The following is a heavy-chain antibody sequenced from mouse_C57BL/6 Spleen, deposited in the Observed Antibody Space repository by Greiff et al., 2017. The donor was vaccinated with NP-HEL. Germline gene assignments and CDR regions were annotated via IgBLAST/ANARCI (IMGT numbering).Heavy chain of an antibody. CDR2: ISSGSSTI. CDR3: ARAVVAPAY. CDR1: GFTFSDYG. J-gene: IGHJ3*01. Sequence: EVHLVESGGGLVKPGGSLKLSCAASGFTFSDYGMHWVRQAPEKGLEWVAYISSGSSTIYYADTVKGRFTISRDNAKNTLCLQMTSLRSEDTAMYYCARAVVAPAYWGQGTLVTVSA. D-gene: IGHD1-1*01. V-gene: IGHV5-17*01.